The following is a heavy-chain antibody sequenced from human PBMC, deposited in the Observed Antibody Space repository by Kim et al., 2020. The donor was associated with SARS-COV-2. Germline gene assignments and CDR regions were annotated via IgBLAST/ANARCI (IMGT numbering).Heavy chain of an antibody. V-gene: IGHV3-53*01. Sequence: GGSLRLSCAASGFTVSTNYMSWVRQAPGKGLEWVSVIYSGGSTYYADYVKGRFTISRDNSKNTLYLQMNCLRAEDTAVYYCARDTTRNYGMDVWGQGTTVTVAS. CDR1: GFTVSTNY. CDR2: IYSGGST. CDR3: ARDTTRNYGMDV. J-gene: IGHJ6*02. D-gene: IGHD1-1*01.